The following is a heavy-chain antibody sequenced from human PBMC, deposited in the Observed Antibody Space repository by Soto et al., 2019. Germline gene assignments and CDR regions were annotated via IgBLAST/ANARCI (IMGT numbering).Heavy chain of an antibody. CDR3: GRCRTDSYAMDV. CDR1: GYSFTSYG. Sequence: QVHLVQSGSDVEKPGASVKVSCKASGYSFTSYGIGWVRQVPRQGPEWMGWISPYNGRTNYAQSVKGRVVMTTDISTNTVYLELRSLRSDDSAIYYCGRCRTDSYAMDVWGQGTTVTVSS. CDR2: ISPYNGRT. D-gene: IGHD5-18*01. V-gene: IGHV1-18*01. J-gene: IGHJ6*02.